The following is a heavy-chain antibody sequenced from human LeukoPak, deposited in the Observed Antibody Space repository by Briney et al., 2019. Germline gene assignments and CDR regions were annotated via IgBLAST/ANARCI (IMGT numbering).Heavy chain of an antibody. CDR2: ITDSGGST. CDR3: AKRRYDILTSYYKALDY. D-gene: IGHD3-9*01. V-gene: IGHV3-23*01. Sequence: SGGSLRLSCAASGFTFNNYAMSWVRQAPGKGLEWVSTITDSGGSTYYADSVKGRFSISRDNSKNTLYLQMNSLRAEDTAVHYCAKRRYDILTSYYKALDYWGRGTLVTVSS. CDR1: GFTFNNYA. J-gene: IGHJ4*02.